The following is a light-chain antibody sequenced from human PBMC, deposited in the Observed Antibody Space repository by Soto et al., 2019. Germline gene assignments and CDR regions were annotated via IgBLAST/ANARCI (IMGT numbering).Light chain of an antibody. CDR3: QQYNSYSPT. CDR2: DAS. V-gene: IGKV1-5*01. CDR1: ESIDNW. J-gene: IGKJ1*01. Sequence: DIQMTQSPSTLSASVGDTVTITCRASESIDNWLAWYQQKPGKAPKLLIYDASSLESGVPSRFSGSGSGTEFTLTISSLQPDDFATYYCQQYNSYSPTFGQGTKVDNK.